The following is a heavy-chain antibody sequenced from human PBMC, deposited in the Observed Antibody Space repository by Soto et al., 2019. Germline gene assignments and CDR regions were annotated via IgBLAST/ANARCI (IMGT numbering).Heavy chain of an antibody. V-gene: IGHV4-30-4*01. CDR3: ARVLAAGPHYHLFDY. CDR1: GGSISSGDYY. Sequence: SETLSLTCTVSGGSISSGDYYWSWIRQPPGKGLEWIGYIYYSRSTYYNPSLKSRVTISVDTSKNQFSLKLSSVTAADTAVYYCARVLAAGPHYHLFDYWGQGTLVTVSS. CDR2: IYYSRST. J-gene: IGHJ4*02. D-gene: IGHD6-13*01.